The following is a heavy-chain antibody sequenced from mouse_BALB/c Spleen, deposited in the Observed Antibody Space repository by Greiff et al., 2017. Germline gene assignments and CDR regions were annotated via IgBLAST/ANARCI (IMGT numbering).Heavy chain of an antibody. CDR3: ARHGDYDAWFAY. CDR1: GFAFSSYD. J-gene: IGHJ3*01. Sequence: EVHLVESGGGLVKPGGSLKLSCAASGFAFSSYDMSWVRQTPEKRLEWVAYISSGGGSTYYPDTVKGRFTISRDNAKNTLYLQMSSLKSEDTAMYYCARHGDYDAWFAYWGQGTLVTVSA. D-gene: IGHD2-4*01. CDR2: ISSGGGST. V-gene: IGHV5-12-1*01.